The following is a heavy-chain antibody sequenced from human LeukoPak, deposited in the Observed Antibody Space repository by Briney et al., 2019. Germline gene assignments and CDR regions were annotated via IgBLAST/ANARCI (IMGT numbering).Heavy chain of an antibody. D-gene: IGHD7-27*01. J-gene: IGHJ4*02. CDR3: ARASTLRTGDAH. V-gene: IGHV3-66*01. Sequence: GGSLRLSCVASGFTISSNYMSWVRQAPGKGLEGVSVIYTGGSTSYADSVKGRFTISRDSSKNTLFLQMNSLRAEDTAVYYCARASTLRTGDAHWGQGTLVTVSS. CDR2: IYTGGST. CDR1: GFTISSNY.